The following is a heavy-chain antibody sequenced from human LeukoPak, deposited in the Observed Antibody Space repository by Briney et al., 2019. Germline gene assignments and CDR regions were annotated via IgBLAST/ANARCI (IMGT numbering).Heavy chain of an antibody. CDR2: IYTSGST. V-gene: IGHV4-61*02. D-gene: IGHD3-3*01. Sequence: SQTLSLTCAVSGGSISSGSYYWSWIRQPARKGLERIGRIYTSGSTNYNPSLKSRVTISVDTSKNQFSLKLSSVTAADTAVYYCARDFRGYYDLWSGPRYFDLWGRGTLVTVSS. CDR3: ARDFRGYYDLWSGPRYFDL. CDR1: GGSISSGSYY. J-gene: IGHJ2*01.